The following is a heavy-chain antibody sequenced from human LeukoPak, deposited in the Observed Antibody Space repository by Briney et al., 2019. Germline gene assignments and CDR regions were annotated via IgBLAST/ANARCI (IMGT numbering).Heavy chain of an antibody. CDR2: IYSGGST. D-gene: IGHD4-17*01. J-gene: IGHJ4*02. Sequence: GGSLRLSCAASGFTVSSNYMSWVRQAPGKGLEWVSAIYSGGSTYYADSVKGRFTISRDNSKNTLYLQMNSLRAEDTAVYYCARAVTSTEGYWGQGTLVTVSS. CDR1: GFTVSSNY. CDR3: ARAVTSTEGY. V-gene: IGHV3-53*01.